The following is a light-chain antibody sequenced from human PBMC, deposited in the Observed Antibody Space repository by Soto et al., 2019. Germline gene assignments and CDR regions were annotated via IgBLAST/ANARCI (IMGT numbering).Light chain of an antibody. CDR1: SSNIGAGYD. CDR2: GNS. J-gene: IGLJ1*01. CDR3: SSCAGSNNPYV. V-gene: IGLV1-40*01. Sequence: QSVLTQPPSVSGAPGQRVTISCTGSSSNIGAGYDVHWYQQLPGTDPKLLIYGNSNRPSGVPDRFSGSKSGTSASLAITGLQAEDEADYYCSSCAGSNNPYVFGTGTKLTVL.